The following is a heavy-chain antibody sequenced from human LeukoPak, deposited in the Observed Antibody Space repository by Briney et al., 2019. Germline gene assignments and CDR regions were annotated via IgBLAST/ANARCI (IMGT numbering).Heavy chain of an antibody. D-gene: IGHD6-19*01. V-gene: IGHV4-59*08. CDR2: IYYIGRT. J-gene: IGHJ5*02. CDR3: ARRLYSSGYGDWFDP. CDR1: SGFISGHS. Sequence: PSGTLSLTCTASSGFISGHSWTWIRQPPGKGLEWIGHIYYIGRTNYNPSLESRVTISVDTSKNQVSLKLSSVTAADTAVYYCARRLYSSGYGDWFDPWGQGILVTVSS.